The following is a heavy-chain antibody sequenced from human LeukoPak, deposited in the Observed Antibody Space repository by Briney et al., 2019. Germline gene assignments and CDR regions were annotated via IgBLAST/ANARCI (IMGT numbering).Heavy chain of an antibody. CDR1: GFTFSSYA. V-gene: IGHV3-30-3*01. CDR2: ISYDGSNK. Sequence: GGSLRLSCAASGFTFSSYAMHWVRQAPGKGLEWVAVISYDGSNKYYADSVKGRFTISRDNSKNTLYLQMNSLRAEDTAVYYCARESGDNWNPQDFDYWGQGTLVTVSS. J-gene: IGHJ4*02. D-gene: IGHD1-20*01. CDR3: ARESGDNWNPQDFDY.